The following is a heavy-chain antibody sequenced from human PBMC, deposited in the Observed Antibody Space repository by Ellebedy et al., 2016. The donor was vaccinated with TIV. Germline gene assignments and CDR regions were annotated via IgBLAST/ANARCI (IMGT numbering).Heavy chain of an antibody. CDR1: GYTFRNYA. D-gene: IGHD3-10*01. CDR2: ISTYNGYT. V-gene: IGHV1-18*04. CDR3: ARDKSWGGDDAFDV. Sequence: AASVKVSCTTSGYTFRNYAITWVRQAPGQGLEWMGWISTYNGYTYYPQRLQGRITMTTDTSTATAYMELRSLTSDDTAVYFCARDKSWGGDDAFDVWGQGTMVTVSS. J-gene: IGHJ3*01.